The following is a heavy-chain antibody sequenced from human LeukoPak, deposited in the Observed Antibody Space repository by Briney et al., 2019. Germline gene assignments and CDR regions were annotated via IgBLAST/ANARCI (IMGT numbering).Heavy chain of an antibody. Sequence: GGSLRLSCAASGFTFSSYGMHWVRQAPGKGLEWVAFIRYDGSNKYYADSVKGRFTISRDNSKNTLYLQMNSLRAEDTAVYYCAKESPAITMVRGVPFSRYYYYYMDVWGKGTTVTVSS. CDR2: IRYDGSNK. CDR3: AKESPAITMVRGVPFSRYYYYYMDV. CDR1: GFTFSSYG. J-gene: IGHJ6*03. D-gene: IGHD3-10*01. V-gene: IGHV3-30*02.